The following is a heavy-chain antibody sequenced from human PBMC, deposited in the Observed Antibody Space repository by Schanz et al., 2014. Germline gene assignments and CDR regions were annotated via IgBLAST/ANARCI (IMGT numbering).Heavy chain of an antibody. J-gene: IGHJ4*02. CDR1: GFTFSSYG. V-gene: IGHV3-33*01. CDR3: ARDGDFDY. Sequence: QVQLVESGGGAVQPGRSLRLSCAASGFTFSSYGMHWVRQAPGKGLEWVAIIWYDGSNKYYADSVKGRFTISRDNSKNTLFLQMSSLRAEDTAVYYCARDGDFDYWGKGTLVTVSS. CDR2: IWYDGSNK.